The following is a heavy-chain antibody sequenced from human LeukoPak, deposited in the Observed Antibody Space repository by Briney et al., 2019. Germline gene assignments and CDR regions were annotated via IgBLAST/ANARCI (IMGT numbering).Heavy chain of an antibody. D-gene: IGHD2-8*01. CDR2: ISDSGGRT. V-gene: IGHV3-23*01. J-gene: IGHJ4*02. CDR1: GFTFSSYA. CDR3: AKGQVSAWEGLDY. Sequence: GGSLILSCAASGFTFSSYAMSWVRQAPGKGLEWVSVISDSGGRTYYADSVKGRFTISRDNSKNTLYLQMNSLRVEDTAVYYCAKGQVSAWEGLDYWGQGTLITVSS.